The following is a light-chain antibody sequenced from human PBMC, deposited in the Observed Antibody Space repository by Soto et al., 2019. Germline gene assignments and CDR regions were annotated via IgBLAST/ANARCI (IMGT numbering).Light chain of an antibody. J-gene: IGKJ1*01. V-gene: IGKV1-5*01. CDR3: QQYSSSST. Sequence: DIHMTQSPSTLPASVGDRVTITCRASQSISNWLAWYQQKPGKAPKLLIYDATSLQSGVPSRFSGSGFGTEFTLTIRSLKPGDFATYYCQQYSSSSTFGQGTKVDIK. CDR1: QSISNW. CDR2: DAT.